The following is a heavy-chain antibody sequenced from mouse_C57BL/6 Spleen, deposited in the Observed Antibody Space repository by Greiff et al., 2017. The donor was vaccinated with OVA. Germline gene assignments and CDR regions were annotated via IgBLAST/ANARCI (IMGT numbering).Heavy chain of an antibody. D-gene: IGHD2-1*01. CDR1: GYTFTSYG. Sequence: VQGVESGAELARPGASVKLSCKASGYTFTSYGISWVKQRTGQGLEWIGEIYPRSGNTYYNEKFKGKATLTADKSSSTAYMELRSLTSEDSAVYFCARGTAMSYGNYWYFDVWGTGTTVTVSS. CDR3: ARGTAMSYGNYWYFDV. CDR2: IYPRSGNT. J-gene: IGHJ1*03. V-gene: IGHV1-81*01.